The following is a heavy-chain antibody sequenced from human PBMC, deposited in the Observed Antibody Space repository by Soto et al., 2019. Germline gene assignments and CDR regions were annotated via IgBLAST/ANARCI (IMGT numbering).Heavy chain of an antibody. V-gene: IGHV3-23*01. Sequence: EVQLLESGGGLVQPGGSLRLSCAASGFTFSSYAMSWVRQAPGKGLEWVSAISGSGGSTYYADSVKGRFTISRDNSKNTLYLQMNSLRAEETAVYYCAKDSDSSGYFDYWGQGTLVTVSS. CDR1: GFTFSSYA. CDR3: AKDSDSSGYFDY. J-gene: IGHJ4*02. CDR2: ISGSGGST. D-gene: IGHD6-19*01.